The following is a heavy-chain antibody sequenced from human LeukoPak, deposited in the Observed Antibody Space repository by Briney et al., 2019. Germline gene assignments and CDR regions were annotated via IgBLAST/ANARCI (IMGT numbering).Heavy chain of an antibody. CDR3: ARERSDCSGGSCYSEGLDY. Sequence: ASVKVSCKTSGYRFSGYYMYWVRQAPGQGLQWMGWIRPKNGDTHYAQKFQGRITMTRDTSISTAYMELSRLRSDDTAVYYCARERSDCSGGSCYSEGLDYWGQGTLVTVSS. CDR2: IRPKNGDT. J-gene: IGHJ4*02. D-gene: IGHD2-15*01. CDR1: GYRFSGYY. V-gene: IGHV1-2*02.